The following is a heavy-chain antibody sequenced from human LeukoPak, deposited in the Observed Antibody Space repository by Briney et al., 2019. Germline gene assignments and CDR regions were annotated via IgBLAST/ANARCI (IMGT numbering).Heavy chain of an antibody. V-gene: IGHV3-21*01. CDR3: ARAKRGHYYGSGSYYSGVGYYYYGMDV. CDR1: GFSFSSYS. Sequence: GGSLRLSCAPSGFSFSSYSMSWVRQAPGERLEWVSSISSISSYIYYTDSVKGRFNISRDNAKNSLDLQMNSLRAEDTAVYYCARAKRGHYYGSGSYYSGVGYYYYGMDVWGQGTTVTVSS. CDR2: ISSISSYI. D-gene: IGHD3-10*01. J-gene: IGHJ6*02.